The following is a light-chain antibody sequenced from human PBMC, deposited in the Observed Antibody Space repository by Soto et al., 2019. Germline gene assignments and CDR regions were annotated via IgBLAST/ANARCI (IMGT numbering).Light chain of an antibody. Sequence: EIVMTQSPATLSVSPGERATLSCRASQSVSRNLAWYKQKPGQAPRLLIYGASTRATGIPDGFSGGGSGTDFTLTISSLQPEDFASYYCQQYKSFPITFGPGTRLEIK. V-gene: IGKV3-15*01. CDR3: QQYKSFPIT. CDR1: QSVSRN. J-gene: IGKJ5*01. CDR2: GAS.